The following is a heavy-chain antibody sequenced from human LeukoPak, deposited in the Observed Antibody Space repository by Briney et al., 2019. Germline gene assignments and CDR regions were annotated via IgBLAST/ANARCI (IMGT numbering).Heavy chain of an antibody. CDR3: ARDRYYYDSSGWFYFDY. J-gene: IGHJ4*02. Sequence: GRSLRLSCAASGFTFSSYGMHWVRQAPGKGLEGVAGIWYDGSNKYYADSVKGRFTISRDNSKNTLYLQMNSLRAEDAAVYYCARDRYYYDSSGWFYFDYWGQGTLVTVSS. V-gene: IGHV3-33*01. CDR1: GFTFSSYG. D-gene: IGHD3-22*01. CDR2: IWYDGSNK.